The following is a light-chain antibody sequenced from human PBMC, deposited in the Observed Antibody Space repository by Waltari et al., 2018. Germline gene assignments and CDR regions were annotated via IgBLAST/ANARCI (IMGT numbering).Light chain of an antibody. CDR2: AAS. V-gene: IGKV1-39*01. CDR1: QSISSY. Sequence: DIQMTQSPSYLSASVGDRVTIPCRASQSISSYLNWYQQKPGKAPKRLLYAASSLQSGVPSRFSGSGSGTDFTLTISSLQPEDFATYYCQQSYSSPELTFGGGTKVEIK. CDR3: QQSYSSPELT. J-gene: IGKJ4*01.